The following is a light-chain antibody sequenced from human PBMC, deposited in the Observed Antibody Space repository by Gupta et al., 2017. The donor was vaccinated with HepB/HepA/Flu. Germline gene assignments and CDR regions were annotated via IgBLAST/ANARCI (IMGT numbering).Light chain of an antibody. CDR3: TSYKTSSSLV. CDR2: DVN. Sequence: QSALTQPASVSGCPRQSIAISCTGTSSDIGGYNCVSWYQQHPGTPPKLLINDVNNRPSGVSNRFAGSKAGTTASPTISGLQAEDEAYYYCTSYKTSSSLVFGGGTKVTV. J-gene: IGLJ3*02. CDR1: SSDIGGYNC. V-gene: IGLV2-14*03.